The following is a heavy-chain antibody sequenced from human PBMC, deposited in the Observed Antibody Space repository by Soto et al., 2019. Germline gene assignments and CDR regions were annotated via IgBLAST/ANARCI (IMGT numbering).Heavy chain of an antibody. CDR1: GDSVSNGNYY. V-gene: IGHV4-61*03. D-gene: IGHD4-17*01. J-gene: IGHJ5*02. CDR2: IYDSGCT. Sequence: QVQLQESGPGLVKPSETLSLTCTVSGDSVSNGNYYWSWIRQPPGQGLEWIGYIYDSGCTNYNPSLKSRVTISVDASKNHFSLNLSSVTAADTAVYYCATPTVTTFAWGQGTLVTVPS. CDR3: ATPTVTTFA.